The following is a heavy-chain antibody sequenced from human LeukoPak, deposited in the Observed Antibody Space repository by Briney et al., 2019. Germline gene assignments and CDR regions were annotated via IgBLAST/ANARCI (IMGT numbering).Heavy chain of an antibody. J-gene: IGHJ4*02. CDR3: ARDWYSDY. V-gene: IGHV1-2*02. Sequence: GASVKVSCKASGFTFTNYYIHWVRQAPGQGLEWMAWINPNSGDTDYAQKFQGRVTTTRDTSTSTAYMELSSLRSDDTAFYYCARDWYSDYWGQGTLVTVSS. CDR1: GFTFTNYY. D-gene: IGHD2-21*01. CDR2: INPNSGDT.